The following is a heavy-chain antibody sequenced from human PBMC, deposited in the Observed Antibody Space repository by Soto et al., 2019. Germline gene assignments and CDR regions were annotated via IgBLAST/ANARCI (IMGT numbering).Heavy chain of an antibody. Sequence: QVQLQESGPGLVKPSQTLSLTCTVSGGSISSGSYYWSWIRQHPGKGLEWIGYIYYSGSTYYHPSLKSRVTISVDTSENQFSLKLSSVTAADTAVYYCARVPYDSAHFDYWGQGTLVTVSS. CDR2: IYYSGST. J-gene: IGHJ4*02. CDR1: GGSISSGSYY. D-gene: IGHD3-22*01. CDR3: ARVPYDSAHFDY. V-gene: IGHV4-31*03.